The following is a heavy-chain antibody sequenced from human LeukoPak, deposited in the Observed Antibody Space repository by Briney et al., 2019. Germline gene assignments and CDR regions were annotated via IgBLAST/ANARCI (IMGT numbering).Heavy chain of an antibody. J-gene: IGHJ4*02. Sequence: GGSLRLSCTASGFTFGDYAMTWVRQAPGKGLEWVGFISSEAYGGTPEYATSVKGRFTISRDDSKSIAYLQMNSLKTEDTAVYYCTTVITIYSYGRWVYYFDYWGQGTLVTVSS. D-gene: IGHD5-18*01. CDR3: TTVITIYSYGRWVYYFDY. CDR2: ISSEAYGGTP. V-gene: IGHV3-49*04. CDR1: GFTFGDYA.